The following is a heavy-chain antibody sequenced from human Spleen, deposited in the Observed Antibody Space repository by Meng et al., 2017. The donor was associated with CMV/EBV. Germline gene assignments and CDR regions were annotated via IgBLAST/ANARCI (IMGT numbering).Heavy chain of an antibody. CDR2: INPNSGTT. V-gene: IGHV1-2*02. CDR3: ARELGRDSSHGMDV. J-gene: IGHJ6*02. D-gene: IGHD3-22*01. CDR1: GYTFTGYY. Sequence: ASVKVSCKASGYTFTGYYMHWVRQAPGQGLEWMGWINPNSGTTNYAQKFQGRVTMTRDTSISTAYMELSRLRSDDTAVYYCARELGRDSSHGMDVWGPGTTVTVSS.